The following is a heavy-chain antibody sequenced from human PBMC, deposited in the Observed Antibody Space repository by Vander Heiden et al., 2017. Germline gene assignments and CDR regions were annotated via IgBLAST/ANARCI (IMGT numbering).Heavy chain of an antibody. CDR2: ISGSGGST. CDR3: AIRRLPAIDP. V-gene: IGHV3-23*01. J-gene: IGHJ5*02. Sequence: EVQLLESGGGLVQPGGSLRLSCAASGFTFRSDAMSWVRQAPGKGLEWVSDISGSGGSTVDAYSVKGRFTFSRDNSKITLYVKIKSLRAEDTAGYDGAIRRLPAIDPWGQGTLVTVSS. CDR1: GFTFRSDA. D-gene: IGHD2-2*01.